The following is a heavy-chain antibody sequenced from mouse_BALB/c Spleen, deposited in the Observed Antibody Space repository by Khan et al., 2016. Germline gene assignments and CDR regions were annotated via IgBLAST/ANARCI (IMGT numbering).Heavy chain of an antibody. J-gene: IGHJ1*01. CDR3: MRYDGYYWYFDV. CDR2: INSDGSAI. D-gene: IGHD2-3*01. V-gene: IGHV11-2*02. Sequence: EVQLLETGGGLAQPGGSRGLSCEGSGFTFSGFWMSWVRQTPGKTLEWIGDINSDGSAINYAPSIKDRFTIFRDNDKSTLYLQMSNVRSEDTATYFCMRYDGYYWYFDVWGAGTTVTVSS. CDR1: GFTFSGFW.